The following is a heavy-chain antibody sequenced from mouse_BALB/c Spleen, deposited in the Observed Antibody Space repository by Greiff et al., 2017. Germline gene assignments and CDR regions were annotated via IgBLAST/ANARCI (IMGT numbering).Heavy chain of an antibody. J-gene: IGHJ4*01. CDR2: IWAGGST. Sequence: QVHVKQSGPGLVAPSQSLSITCTVSGFSLTSYGVHWVRQPPGKGLEWLGVIWAGGSTNYNSALMSRLSISKDNSKSQVFLKMNSLQTDDTAMYYCARDRNGSSYVYAMDYWGQGTSVTVSS. V-gene: IGHV2-9*02. CDR1: GFSLTSYG. CDR3: ARDRNGSSYVYAMDY. D-gene: IGHD1-1*01.